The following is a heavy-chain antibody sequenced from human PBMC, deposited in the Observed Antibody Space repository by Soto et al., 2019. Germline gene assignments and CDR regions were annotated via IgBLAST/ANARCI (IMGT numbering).Heavy chain of an antibody. CDR1: GYTFTSYY. D-gene: IGHD3-22*01. Sequence: ASVKVSCKASGYTFTSYYMHRVRQAPGQGLEWMGIINPSGGSTSYAQKFQGRVTMTRDTSTSTVYMELSSLRSEDTAVYYCARATQYYYDSSGYAYPTYFDYWGQGTLVTVSS. V-gene: IGHV1-46*01. CDR2: INPSGGST. J-gene: IGHJ4*02. CDR3: ARATQYYYDSSGYAYPTYFDY.